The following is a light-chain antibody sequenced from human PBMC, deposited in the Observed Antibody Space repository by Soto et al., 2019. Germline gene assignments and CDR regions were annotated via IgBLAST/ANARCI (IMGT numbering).Light chain of an antibody. CDR3: QHYNTWIT. J-gene: IGKJ5*01. CDR1: QSISIN. V-gene: IGKV3-15*01. Sequence: ENLLSKSPGSLSLCQGERAILSCRDSQSISINLAWYQQQPGQAPRPLIYAASNRATGLPASFSGSSSGTEFTLTISSLHSEYFAVYYCQHYNTWITFGQGTRLEIK. CDR2: AAS.